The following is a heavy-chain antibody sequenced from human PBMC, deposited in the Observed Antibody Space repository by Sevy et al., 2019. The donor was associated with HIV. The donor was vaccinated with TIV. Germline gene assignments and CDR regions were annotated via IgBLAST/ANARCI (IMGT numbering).Heavy chain of an antibody. CDR2: IWYDGTIK. CDR3: ARGGGYCGGDCYSIDY. V-gene: IGHV3-33*08. J-gene: IGHJ4*02. D-gene: IGHD2-21*02. Sequence: GGSLRLSCAASGFTFSSYVMHWVRQAPGKGLEWVALIWYDGTIKYYADSVKGRFTISRDNSKDKLFLQMNSLKPEDKAVYYCARGGGYCGGDCYSIDYWGQGALVTVSS. CDR1: GFTFSSYV.